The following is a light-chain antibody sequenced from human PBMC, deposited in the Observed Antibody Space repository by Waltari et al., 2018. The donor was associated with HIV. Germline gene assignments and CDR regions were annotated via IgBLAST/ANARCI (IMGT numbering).Light chain of an antibody. CDR1: RGNLGSYF. CDR3: QSYYLTNVV. CDR2: EDD. J-gene: IGLJ2*01. Sequence: NFILTQPHSLSESPGKTVTISCPRRRGNLGSYFVSWYQRRPGSAPTTLIYEDDKRPSGVPDRFSGSIDSSSNSASLTISGLKTEDEADYYCQSYYLTNVVFGGGTKLTVL. V-gene: IGLV6-57*04.